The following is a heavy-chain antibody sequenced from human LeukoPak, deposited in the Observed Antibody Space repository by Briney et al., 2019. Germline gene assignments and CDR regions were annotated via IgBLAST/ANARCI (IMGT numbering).Heavy chain of an antibody. Sequence: PGGSLRLSCAASGFTVSSNYMSWVRQAPGKGLEWVSVIYSGGSTYYADSVKGRFTISRDNSKNKLYLQMNGLRAEDTAVYYCARGDGNYDFWSGYYTGFDYWGQGTLVTVSS. J-gene: IGHJ4*02. V-gene: IGHV3-66*02. CDR2: IYSGGST. CDR3: ARGDGNYDFWSGYYTGFDY. D-gene: IGHD3-3*01. CDR1: GFTVSSNY.